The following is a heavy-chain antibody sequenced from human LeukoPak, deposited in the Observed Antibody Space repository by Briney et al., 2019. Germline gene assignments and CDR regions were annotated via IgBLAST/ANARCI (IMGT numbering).Heavy chain of an antibody. Sequence: AGVSVSCKASGYTFTSYGISWVRQAPGQGLEWMGWISAYNGNTNYAQKLQGRVTMTTDTSTSTAYMELRSLRSDDTAVYYCARTKLKGVTDAFDIWGQGTMVTVSS. J-gene: IGHJ3*02. CDR2: ISAYNGNT. D-gene: IGHD5-18*01. V-gene: IGHV1-18*01. CDR1: GYTFTSYG. CDR3: ARTKLKGVTDAFDI.